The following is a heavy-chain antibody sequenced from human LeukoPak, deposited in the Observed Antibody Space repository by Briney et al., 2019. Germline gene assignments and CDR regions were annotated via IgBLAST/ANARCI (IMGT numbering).Heavy chain of an antibody. J-gene: IGHJ6*03. CDR2: IKQDGSEK. Sequence: GGSLRLSCAASGFTFSSYWMSWVRQAPGKGLEWVANIKQDGSEKYYVDSVKGRFTISRDNAKNSLYLQMNSLRAEDTAVYYCARVGDYYGSGSYAYYYYMGVWGKGTTVTISS. V-gene: IGHV3-7*01. CDR3: ARVGDYYGSGSYAYYYYMGV. CDR1: GFTFSSYW. D-gene: IGHD3-10*01.